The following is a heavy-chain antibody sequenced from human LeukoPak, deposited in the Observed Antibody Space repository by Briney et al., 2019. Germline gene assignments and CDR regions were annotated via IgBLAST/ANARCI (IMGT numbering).Heavy chain of an antibody. D-gene: IGHD2-2*01. CDR2: IYYSGST. Sequence: SETLSLTCTVSGGSISSYYRGWIRQPPGKGLEWIGYIYYSGSTNYNPSLKSRVTISVDTSKNQFSLKLSSVTAADTAVYYCARDFGLGYCSSTSCYAFDIWGQGTMVTVSS. CDR1: GGSISSYY. J-gene: IGHJ3*02. CDR3: ARDFGLGYCSSTSCYAFDI. V-gene: IGHV4-59*01.